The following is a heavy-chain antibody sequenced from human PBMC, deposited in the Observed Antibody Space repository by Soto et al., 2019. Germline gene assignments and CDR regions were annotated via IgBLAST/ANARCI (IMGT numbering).Heavy chain of an antibody. V-gene: IGHV3-53*01. CDR1: GFTVSSNY. CDR2: IYSGGSA. CDR3: AKIVTSGTYYYFDY. D-gene: IGHD1-26*01. Sequence: GGSLRLSCAASGFTVSSNYMSWVRQAPGKGLEWVSVIYSGGSAYYADSVKGRFTISRDNSKNTLYLQMNSLRAEDTAVYYCAKIVTSGTYYYFDYWGQGTLVTVSS. J-gene: IGHJ4*02.